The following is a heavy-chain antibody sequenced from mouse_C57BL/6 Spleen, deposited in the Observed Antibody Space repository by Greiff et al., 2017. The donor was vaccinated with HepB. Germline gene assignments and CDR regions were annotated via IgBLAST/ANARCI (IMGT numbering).Heavy chain of an antibody. CDR3: ARLGLRDY. V-gene: IGHV1-50*01. D-gene: IGHD2-4*01. CDR1: GYTFTSYW. J-gene: IGHJ2*01. CDR2: IDPSDSYT. Sequence: QVHVKQPGAELVKPGASVKLSCKASGYTFTSYWMQWVKQRPGQGLEWIGEIDPSDSYTNYNQKFKGKATLTVDTSSSTAYMQLSSLTSEDSAVYYCARLGLRDYWGQGTTLTVSS.